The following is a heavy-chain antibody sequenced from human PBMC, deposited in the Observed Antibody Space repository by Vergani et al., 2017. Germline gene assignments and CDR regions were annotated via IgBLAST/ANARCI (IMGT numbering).Heavy chain of an antibody. CDR2: INPSGGHT. J-gene: IGHJ4*02. V-gene: IGHV1-46*03. CDR3: ARGDYGILSGYRY. D-gene: IGHD3-9*01. Sequence: QVQVVQSGAEVKKSGASVKVSCKTSGYTFSTYYMHWVRQAPGQGLEWMGIINPSGGHTNYAQKFQGRVTMTRDTSTSTVYMELGSLRSEEAAIYYCARGDYGILSGYRYWGQGTLVTVSA. CDR1: GYTFSTYY.